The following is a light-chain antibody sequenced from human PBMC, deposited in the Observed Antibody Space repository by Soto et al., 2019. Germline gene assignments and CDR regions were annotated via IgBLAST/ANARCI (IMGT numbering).Light chain of an antibody. V-gene: IGLV1-44*01. CDR3: AAWDDSLNGRV. CDR1: SSNIGSNT. J-gene: IGLJ2*01. CDR2: SNN. Sequence: QSALTQPPSASGTPGQRVIISCSGSSSNIGSNTVNWYQQLPGTAPKLLIYSNNQRPSGVPDRFSGSKSGTSASLAISGLQSEHEADYYCAAWDDSLNGRVFGGGTKVTVL.